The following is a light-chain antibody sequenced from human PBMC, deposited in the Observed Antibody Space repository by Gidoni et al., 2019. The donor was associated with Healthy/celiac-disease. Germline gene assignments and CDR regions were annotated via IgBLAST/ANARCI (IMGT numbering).Light chain of an antibody. Sequence: DIVLPQSPGTLSLSPGERATLSCRASQSVSSSYLAWYQQKPGQAPRLLIYGASSRATGIPDRFSGSGSGTDFTLTISRLEPEDFAVYYCQQYGSSPRGFGQXTRLEIK. CDR1: QSVSSSY. CDR2: GAS. J-gene: IGKJ5*01. CDR3: QQYGSSPRG. V-gene: IGKV3-20*01.